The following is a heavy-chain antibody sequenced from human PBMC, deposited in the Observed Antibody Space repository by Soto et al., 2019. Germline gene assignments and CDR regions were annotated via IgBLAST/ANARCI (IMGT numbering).Heavy chain of an antibody. CDR2: ISGSGGST. CDR1: GFTFSSYA. D-gene: IGHD6-13*01. V-gene: IGHV3-23*01. Sequence: EVQLLESGGGLVQPGGSLRLSCAASGFTFSSYAMSWVRQAPGKGLEWVSAISGSGGSTYYADSVKGRFTISRDNSKNRLYLQMNSLIAEDKAVYYCAKLGQQLVYWYFDLWGRGTLVTVSS. CDR3: AKLGQQLVYWYFDL. J-gene: IGHJ2*01.